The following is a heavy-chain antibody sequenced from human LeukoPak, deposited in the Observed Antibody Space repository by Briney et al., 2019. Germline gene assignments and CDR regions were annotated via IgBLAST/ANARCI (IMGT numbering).Heavy chain of an antibody. Sequence: GESLKISCKGSGYSFSNYWIGWVRQMPGKGLEWMGLVYGGDSDTTHSPSFQGQVTISVDKSITTAYLQWSSLKASDTAMYYCARRHYYNWGSYDFWGQGTLVTVSS. D-gene: IGHD3-16*01. CDR3: ARRHYYNWGSYDF. CDR1: GYSFSNYW. CDR2: VYGGDSDT. J-gene: IGHJ4*02. V-gene: IGHV5-51*01.